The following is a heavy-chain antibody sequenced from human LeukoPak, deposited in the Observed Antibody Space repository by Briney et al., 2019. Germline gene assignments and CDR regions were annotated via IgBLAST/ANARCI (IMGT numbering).Heavy chain of an antibody. CDR3: ARAGYSGYDYARLTGTSLFDY. D-gene: IGHD5-12*01. Sequence: SETLSLTCTVSGGSISGYYWSWIRQPPGKGLEWIGYIYYSGSTNYNPSLKSRVTISVDTSKNQFSLKLSSVTAADTAVYYCARAGYSGYDYARLTGTSLFDYWGQGTLVTVSS. CDR2: IYYSGST. V-gene: IGHV4-59*01. CDR1: GGSISGYY. J-gene: IGHJ4*02.